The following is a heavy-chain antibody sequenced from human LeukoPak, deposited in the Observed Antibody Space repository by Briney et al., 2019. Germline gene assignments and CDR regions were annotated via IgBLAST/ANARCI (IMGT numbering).Heavy chain of an antibody. CDR2: IYYSGST. J-gene: IGHJ4*02. Sequence: PSETQSLTCTVSGGSISSYYWSWIRQPPGKGLEWIGYIYYSGSTNYNPSLKSRVTISVDTSKNQFSLKPSSVTAADTAVYYCARGGHAPSIATRLGYWGQGTLVTVSS. V-gene: IGHV4-59*01. CDR1: GGSISSYY. CDR3: ARGGHAPSIATRLGY. D-gene: IGHD6-6*01.